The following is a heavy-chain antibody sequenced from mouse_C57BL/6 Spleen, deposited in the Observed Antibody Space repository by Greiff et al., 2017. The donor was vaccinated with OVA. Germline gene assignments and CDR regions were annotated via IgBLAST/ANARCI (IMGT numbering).Heavy chain of an antibody. V-gene: IGHV1-80*01. Sequence: VQVVESGAELVKPGASVKISCKASGYAFSSYWMNWVKQRPGKGLEWIGQIYPGDGDTNYNGKFKGKATLTADKSSCTAYMQLSSLTSEDSAVYFCARDNWDDGDWGQGTTLTVAS. J-gene: IGHJ2*01. D-gene: IGHD4-1*01. CDR2: IYPGDGDT. CDR1: GYAFSSYW. CDR3: ARDNWDDGD.